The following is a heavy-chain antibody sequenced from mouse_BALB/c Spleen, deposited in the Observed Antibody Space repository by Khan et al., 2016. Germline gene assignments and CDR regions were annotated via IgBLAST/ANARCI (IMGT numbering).Heavy chain of an antibody. V-gene: IGHV4-1*02. CDR2: INPHSSTI. CDR3: ARRGYYFSMDY. D-gene: IGHD1-1*01. CDR1: GFDFSRYW. J-gene: IGHJ4*01. Sequence: EVKLLESGGGLVQPGGSLKLSCAASGFDFSRYWMSWVRQAPGKGLEWIGEINPHSSTINYTPSLKDKFIISSDNAKNTLYLQMSKVRSEDTALYYGARRGYYFSMDYWGQGTSVTVSS.